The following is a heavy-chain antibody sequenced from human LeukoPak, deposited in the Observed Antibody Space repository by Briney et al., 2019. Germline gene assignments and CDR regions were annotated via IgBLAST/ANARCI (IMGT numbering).Heavy chain of an antibody. CDR3: ARSEGSSSGYYYRYYYYYYMDV. CDR2: MNPNSGNT. Sequence: GASVKVSCKASGYTFTSYDINWVRQATGQGLEWMGWMNPNSGNTGYAQKFQGRVTMTRNTSISTAYMELSSLTSEDTAVYYCARSEGSSSGYYYRYYYYYYMDVWGKGTTVTVSS. V-gene: IGHV1-8*01. CDR1: GYTFTSYD. D-gene: IGHD3-22*01. J-gene: IGHJ6*03.